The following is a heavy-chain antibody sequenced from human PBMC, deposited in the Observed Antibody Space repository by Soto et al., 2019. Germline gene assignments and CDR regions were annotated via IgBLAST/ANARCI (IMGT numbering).Heavy chain of an antibody. D-gene: IGHD1-26*01. CDR1: GYTFTSYG. Sequence: RASVKVSCKASGYTFTSYGISWVRQAPGQGLEWMGWISAYNGNTNYAQKLQGRVTMTTDTSTSTAYMELRSLRSDDTAVYYCARPMGIVVITPGGDAFDIWGQGTMVTVSS. J-gene: IGHJ3*02. CDR2: ISAYNGNT. V-gene: IGHV1-18*01. CDR3: ARPMGIVVITPGGDAFDI.